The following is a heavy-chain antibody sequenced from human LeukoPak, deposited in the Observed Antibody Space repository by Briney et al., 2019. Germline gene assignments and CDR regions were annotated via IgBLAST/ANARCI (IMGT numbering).Heavy chain of an antibody. CDR1: GYTFTGYY. V-gene: IGHV1-2*02. D-gene: IGHD3-10*01. J-gene: IGHJ4*02. CDR2: INPNTGDT. Sequence: GASVKVSCKASGYTFTGYYMLWVRQAPGQGLEWMGWINPNTGDTNYAQKFQGRVTMTRDTSITTVYMEISRLTSDDTAVYYCARDSGERGSGSYLIAYWGQGTLVTVSS. CDR3: ARDSGERGSGSYLIAY.